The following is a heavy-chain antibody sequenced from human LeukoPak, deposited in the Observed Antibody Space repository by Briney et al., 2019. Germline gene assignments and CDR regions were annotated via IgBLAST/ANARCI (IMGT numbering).Heavy chain of an antibody. CDR1: GYTFTDHY. Sequence: GASVKVSCKASGYTFTDHYMHWVRQAPGQGLEWVGWINPNSGGTNYAQKFQGRVTMTRETSISTAYMALSRLRSYDTAVYYCESDMTTVVTLGYWGQGTLVTVSS. CDR3: ESDMTTVVTLGY. J-gene: IGHJ4*02. V-gene: IGHV1-2*02. CDR2: INPNSGGT. D-gene: IGHD4-23*01.